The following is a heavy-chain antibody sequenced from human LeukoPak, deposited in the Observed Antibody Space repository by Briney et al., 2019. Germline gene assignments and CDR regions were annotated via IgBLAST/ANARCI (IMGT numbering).Heavy chain of an antibody. CDR2: IRYDGSNK. J-gene: IGHJ4*02. Sequence: GGSLRLSCAASGFTFSSHGMHWVRQARGKGLEWVAFIRYDGSNKYYADSVKGRFTMSRDNSKNTLYLQMNSLRAEDTAVYYCAKGGYSSSWYRFDYWGQGTLVTVSS. CDR3: AKGGYSSSWYRFDY. V-gene: IGHV3-30*02. D-gene: IGHD6-13*01. CDR1: GFTFSSHG.